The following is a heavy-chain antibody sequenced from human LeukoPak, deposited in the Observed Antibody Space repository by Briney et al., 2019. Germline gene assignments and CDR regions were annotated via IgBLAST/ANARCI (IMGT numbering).Heavy chain of an antibody. CDR2: INHSGST. D-gene: IGHD3-3*01. V-gene: IGHV4-34*01. CDR3: ARGGITIFGVVTSYYHMDV. J-gene: IGHJ6*03. Sequence: SETLSLTCAVYGGSFSGYYWSWIRQPPGKGLEWIGEINHSGSTNYNPSLKSRVTISVDTSKNQFSLKLSSVTAADTAVYYCARGGITIFGVVTSYYHMDVWGKGTTVTVSS. CDR1: GGSFSGYY.